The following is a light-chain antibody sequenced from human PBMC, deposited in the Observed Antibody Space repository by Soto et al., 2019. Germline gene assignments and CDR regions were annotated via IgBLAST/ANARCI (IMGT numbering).Light chain of an antibody. V-gene: IGKV3-20*01. CDR1: QSVYNNY. J-gene: IGKJ1*01. CDR3: QQYGSSPRA. CDR2: GAS. Sequence: EIVLTQSPGTLSLSPGERATLSCRASQSVYNNYLAWYQQKPGQAPSLLIYGASMRATGIPDRFSGSGSGTDFTLTISRLEPEDFTVYYCQQYGSSPRAFGQGTKVEIK.